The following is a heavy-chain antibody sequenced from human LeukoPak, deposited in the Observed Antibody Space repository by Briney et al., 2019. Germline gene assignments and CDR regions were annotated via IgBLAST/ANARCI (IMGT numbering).Heavy chain of an antibody. V-gene: IGHV4-59*01. J-gene: IGHJ4*02. Sequence: SETLSLTCTVSDGSISSYYWSWIRQPPGKGLEWVGNIYNSGSTNYNPSLKSRVTMSVDPSKNQFSLRLSSVTAADTAVYFCARAALYFDSSAYSYYFDYWGQGTLVTVSS. D-gene: IGHD3-22*01. CDR2: IYNSGST. CDR1: DGSISSYY. CDR3: ARAALYFDSSAYSYYFDY.